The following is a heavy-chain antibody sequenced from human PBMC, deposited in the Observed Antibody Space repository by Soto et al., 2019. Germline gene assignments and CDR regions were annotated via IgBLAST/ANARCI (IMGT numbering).Heavy chain of an antibody. CDR2: INPSGGST. Sequence: GASVKVSCKASGYTFTDYYIHWVRQAPGQGLEWMGMINPSGGSTDYAQKFRGRVTMTRDTSKNQFSLQLNSVTPEDTAVYYCARDSSRTLGYWGQGTLVTVSS. V-gene: IGHV1-46*01. D-gene: IGHD6-13*01. CDR3: ARDSSRTLGY. CDR1: GYTFTDYY. J-gene: IGHJ4*02.